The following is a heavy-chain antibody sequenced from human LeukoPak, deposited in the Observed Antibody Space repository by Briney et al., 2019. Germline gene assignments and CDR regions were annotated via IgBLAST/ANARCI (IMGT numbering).Heavy chain of an antibody. Sequence: ASVKVSCKASGYTFTSYYMHWVRQAPGQGLEWMGIINPSGGSTSYAQKFQGRVTMTRDTSTSTVYMELSSLRSEDTAVYYCARGSVVVIPPLHTFDYWGQGTLVTVSS. CDR1: GYTFTSYY. D-gene: IGHD3-22*01. CDR3: ARGSVVVIPPLHTFDY. V-gene: IGHV1-46*01. CDR2: INPSGGST. J-gene: IGHJ4*02.